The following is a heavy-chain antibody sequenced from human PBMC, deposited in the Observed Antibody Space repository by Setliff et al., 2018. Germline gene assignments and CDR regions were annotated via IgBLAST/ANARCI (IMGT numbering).Heavy chain of an antibody. CDR1: GDSISRSTYY. V-gene: IGHV4-39*01. CDR2: VDRSGNT. J-gene: IGHJ5*01. Sequence: SETLSLTCTLSGDSISRSTYYWGWIRQSPGKGLDWIGTVDRSGNTFYNPSLRSRVTISVDTSKNQISLKLTSVSAADTAVYYCASRRTGPGGWFDYWGQGTLVTVSS. CDR3: ASRRTGPGGWFDY. D-gene: IGHD1-26*01.